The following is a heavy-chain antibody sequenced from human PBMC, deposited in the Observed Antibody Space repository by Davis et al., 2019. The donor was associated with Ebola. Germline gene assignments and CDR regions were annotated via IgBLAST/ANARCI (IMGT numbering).Heavy chain of an antibody. CDR1: GGSFSGYY. J-gene: IGHJ4*02. V-gene: IGHV4-59*08. CDR3: ARHSGSGWFYFDY. D-gene: IGHD6-19*01. Sequence: SETLSLTCAVYGGSFSGYYWSWIRQPPGKGLEWIGYYYYTGSTYCSPSLKSRVTISVDTSKNQFSLKLSSVTAADTAVYYCARHSGSGWFYFDYWGQGTLVTVSS. CDR2: YYYTGST.